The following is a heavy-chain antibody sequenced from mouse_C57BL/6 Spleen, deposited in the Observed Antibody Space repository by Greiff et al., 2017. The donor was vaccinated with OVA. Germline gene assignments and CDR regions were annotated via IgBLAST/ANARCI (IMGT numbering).Heavy chain of an antibody. CDR2: IDPETGGT. CDR1: GYTFTDYE. D-gene: IGHD1-1*01. J-gene: IGHJ2*01. CDR3: TRRYYGSSPYYGDY. Sequence: QVQLQQSGAELVRPGASVTLSCKASGYTFTDYEMHWVKQTPVHGLEWIGAIDPETGGTAYNQKFKGKAILTADKSSSTAYLELRSLTSEDSAVYYCTRRYYGSSPYYGDYWGQGTTLTVSS. V-gene: IGHV1-15*01.